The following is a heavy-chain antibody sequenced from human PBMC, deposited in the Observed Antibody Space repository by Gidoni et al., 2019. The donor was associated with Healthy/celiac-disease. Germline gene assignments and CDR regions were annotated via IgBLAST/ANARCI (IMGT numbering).Heavy chain of an antibody. CDR1: GFTVSSHY. D-gene: IGHD2-21*02. CDR3: ASPYCGGDCYNYYYYGMDV. Sequence: EVQLVDSGGGLVQPGGSLRLSCAASGFTVSSHYMRWVRQAPGKGLEWVSVIYSGGSTYYADSVKGRFTISRDNSKNTLYLQMNSLRAEDTAVYYCASPYCGGDCYNYYYYGMDVWGQGTTVTVSS. V-gene: IGHV3-66*01. J-gene: IGHJ6*02. CDR2: IYSGGST.